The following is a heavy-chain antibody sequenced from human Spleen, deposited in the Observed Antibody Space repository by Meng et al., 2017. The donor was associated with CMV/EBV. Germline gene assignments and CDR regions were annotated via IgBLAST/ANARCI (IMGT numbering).Heavy chain of an antibody. V-gene: IGHV3-20*04. CDR2: INWNGGST. Sequence: SCAASGFTFDDYGMSWVRQAPGKGLEWVSGINWNGGSTGYADSVKGRFTISRDNAKNSLYLQMNSLRAEDTALYYCARETRFLDNFDYWGQGTLVTVSS. J-gene: IGHJ4*02. CDR3: ARETRFLDNFDY. D-gene: IGHD3-3*01. CDR1: GFTFDDYG.